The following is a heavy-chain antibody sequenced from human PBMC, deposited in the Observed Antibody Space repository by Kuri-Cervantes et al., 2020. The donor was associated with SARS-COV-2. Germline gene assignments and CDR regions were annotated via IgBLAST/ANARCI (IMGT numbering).Heavy chain of an antibody. V-gene: IGHV3-21*01. J-gene: IGHJ4*02. CDR2: ISSSSSYI. CDR3: ARDYRGFGDSSRDDY. D-gene: IGHD6-13*01. CDR1: GFTFSSYS. Sequence: GESLKISCAASGFTFSSYSMNWVRQAPGKGLEWVSSISSSSSYICYADSVKGRFTISRDNAKNSLYLQMNSLRAEDTAVYYCARDYRGFGDSSRDDYWGQGTLVTVSS.